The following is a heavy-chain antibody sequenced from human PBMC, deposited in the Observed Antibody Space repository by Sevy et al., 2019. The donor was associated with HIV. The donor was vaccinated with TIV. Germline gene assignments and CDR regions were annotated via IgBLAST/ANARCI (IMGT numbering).Heavy chain of an antibody. CDR3: ARGGYCSSTSCYSYYYYYGMDV. J-gene: IGHJ6*02. CDR2: MNPNSGNT. D-gene: IGHD2-2*01. CDR1: GYTFTSYD. V-gene: IGHV1-8*01. Sequence: ASVKVSRKASGYTFTSYDINWVRQATGQGLEWMGWMNPNSGNTGYAQKFQGRVTMTRNTSISTAYMELSSLRSEDTAVYYCARGGYCSSTSCYSYYYYYGMDVWGQGTTVTVSS.